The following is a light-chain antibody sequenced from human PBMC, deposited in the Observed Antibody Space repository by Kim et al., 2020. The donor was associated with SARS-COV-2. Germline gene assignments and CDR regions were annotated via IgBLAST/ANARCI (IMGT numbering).Light chain of an antibody. V-gene: IGKV1-33*01. CDR2: DAS. Sequence: DIQMTQSPSSLSASVGDRLSFTCQASQDIGSYLNWYHQKPGKAPKLLIFDASTLQSGVPSRFSGSGSGTDFSFTITNLQPEDVGTYYCQQYSYLPPITFGGGTKLVI. CDR1: QDIGSY. J-gene: IGKJ4*01. CDR3: QQYSYLPPIT.